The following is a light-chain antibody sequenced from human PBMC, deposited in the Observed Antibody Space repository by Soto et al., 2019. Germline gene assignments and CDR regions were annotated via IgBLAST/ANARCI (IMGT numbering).Light chain of an antibody. CDR3: QNYKSVLCV. Sequence: DIQMTQSPPSLSASVGDTFTITCRASQAITGYLAWYQQKQGEVPKLLIYHASTLQPGVSSRFSGGGSGADYSLTITSLKPEDVATYFCQNYKSVLCVFGPGSKVNIK. CDR1: QAITGY. CDR2: HAS. V-gene: IGKV1-27*01. J-gene: IGKJ3*01.